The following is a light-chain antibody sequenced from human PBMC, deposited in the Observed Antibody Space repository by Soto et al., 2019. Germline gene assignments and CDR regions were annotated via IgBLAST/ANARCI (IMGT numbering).Light chain of an antibody. Sequence: DIQMTQSPSTLSASVGDRVTITCRASQSISSWLDWYQQKPGKAPKLLSYDASSLESGVPSRFNGSGSGTEFTLTISSRHPYDFASYYGKEHKSYPQTFRQGTNLGIK. J-gene: IGKJ1*01. CDR1: QSISSW. CDR3: KEHKSYPQT. CDR2: DAS. V-gene: IGKV1-5*01.